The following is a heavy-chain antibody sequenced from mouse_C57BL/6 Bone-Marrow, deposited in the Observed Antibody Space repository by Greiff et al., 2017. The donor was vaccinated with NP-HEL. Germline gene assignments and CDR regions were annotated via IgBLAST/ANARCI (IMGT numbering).Heavy chain of an antibody. V-gene: IGHV1-64*01. D-gene: IGHD2-2*01. CDR1: GYTFTSYW. Sequence: QVQLQQPGAELVKPGASVKLSCKASGYTFTSYWMHWVKQRPGQGLEWIGMIHPNSGSTNYNEKFKSKATLTVDKSSSTAYMQLSSLTSEDSAVYYCARWGDGYDGVYYAMDYWGQGTSVTVSS. J-gene: IGHJ4*01. CDR3: ARWGDGYDGVYYAMDY. CDR2: IHPNSGST.